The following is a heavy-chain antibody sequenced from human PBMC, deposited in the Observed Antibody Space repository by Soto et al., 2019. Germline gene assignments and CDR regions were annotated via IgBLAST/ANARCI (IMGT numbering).Heavy chain of an antibody. V-gene: IGHV4-59*01. CDR3: AKGYNYAYGWFDP. Sequence: QVQLQESGPGLVKPSETLSLTCTVSGGSISTYYWIWIRQTPGKGLEWIGHIYNSGGTNYNPSLRSRVTLAVDPSQNQFSLRLTSVTAADTAVYYCAKGYNYAYGWFDPWGQGTLVTVSS. J-gene: IGHJ5*02. CDR2: IYNSGGT. CDR1: GGSISTYY. D-gene: IGHD5-18*01.